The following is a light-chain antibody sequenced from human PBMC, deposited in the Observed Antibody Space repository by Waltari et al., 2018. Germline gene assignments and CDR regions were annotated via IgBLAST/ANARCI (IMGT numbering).Light chain of an antibody. Sequence: DIQMTQSPSSLSASVGDRLIITCRAIQGISNCLAWYQQKPGKAPKRLIYRASNLETGVPSMFSGSGSGGYFTRTISSLQPEDIATYFCQQHDNSPFTFGPGTKLYIK. CDR2: RAS. CDR3: QQHDNSPFT. V-gene: IGKV1-33*01. CDR1: QGISNC. J-gene: IGKJ3*01.